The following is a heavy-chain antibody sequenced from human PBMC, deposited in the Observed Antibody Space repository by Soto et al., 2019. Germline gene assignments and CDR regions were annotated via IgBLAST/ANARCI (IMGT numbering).Heavy chain of an antibody. CDR1: GGSITSYY. CDR2: IHFSGST. Sequence: SETLSLTCTVSGGSITSYYYSWIRQPPGKGLEWIGYIHFSGSTNYNPSLKSRVTISVDTSKNQFSLKLRSVTAADTAVYYCARNMAYWGQGTLVTVSS. V-gene: IGHV4-59*08. J-gene: IGHJ4*02. CDR3: ARNMAY. D-gene: IGHD3-10*01.